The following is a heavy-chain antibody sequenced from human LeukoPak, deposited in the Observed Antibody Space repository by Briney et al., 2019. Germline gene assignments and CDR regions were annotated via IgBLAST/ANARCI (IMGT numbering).Heavy chain of an antibody. D-gene: IGHD6-13*01. CDR2: IIPILGIA. CDR3: AREQQQFPYYFDY. J-gene: IGHJ4*02. Sequence: ASVKVSCKASGGTFSSYAISWVRQAPGQGLEWMGRIIPILGIANYAQKFQGRVTITADKSTSTAYMELSSLRSEDTAVYYCAREQQQFPYYFDYWGQGTLVTVSS. CDR1: GGTFSSYA. V-gene: IGHV1-69*04.